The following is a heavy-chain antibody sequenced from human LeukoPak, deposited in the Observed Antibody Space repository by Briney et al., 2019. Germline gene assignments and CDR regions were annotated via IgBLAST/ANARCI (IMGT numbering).Heavy chain of an antibody. CDR3: ARGPIQRWLGVYYFDY. V-gene: IGHV1-3*01. J-gene: IGHJ4*02. Sequence: GASVKVSCKASGYTFTSYAMHWGRQAPGQRLEWMGWINAGNGNTKYSQKFPGRVTITRDTSASTAYMELSSLRSEDTAVYYCARGPIQRWLGVYYFDYWGQGTLVTVSS. CDR1: GYTFTSYA. D-gene: IGHD5-24*01. CDR2: INAGNGNT.